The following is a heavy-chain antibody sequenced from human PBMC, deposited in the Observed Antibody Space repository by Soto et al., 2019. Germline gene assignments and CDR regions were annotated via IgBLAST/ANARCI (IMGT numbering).Heavy chain of an antibody. CDR2: IKSKTDGGTT. Sequence: EVQLVESGGGLVKPGGSLRLSCAASGFTFSNAWMNWVRQAPGKGLEWVGRIKSKTDGGTTDYAAPVKGRFTISRDNSKNTVYLQMGSLRPEDMAVYYCARRARPDFYYMDVWGKGTTVTVSS. CDR3: ARRARPDFYYMDV. J-gene: IGHJ6*03. CDR1: GFTFSNAW. D-gene: IGHD6-6*01. V-gene: IGHV3-15*07.